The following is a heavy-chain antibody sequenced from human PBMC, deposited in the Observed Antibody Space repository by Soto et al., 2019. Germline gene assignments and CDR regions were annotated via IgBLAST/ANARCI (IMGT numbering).Heavy chain of an antibody. CDR3: ANPPASLHRTTCNYYSAMDV. J-gene: IGHJ6*02. D-gene: IGHD4-4*01. Sequence: PGGSLRLSCAASGFTFSSYAMSWVRQAPGKGLEWVSSISGSGGSTHYADSVKGRFTISRDNSKNTLYLQMNSLRAEDTAVYYCANPPASLHRTTCNYYSAMDVWGQGTTVTVSS. CDR2: ISGSGGST. CDR1: GFTFSSYA. V-gene: IGHV3-23*01.